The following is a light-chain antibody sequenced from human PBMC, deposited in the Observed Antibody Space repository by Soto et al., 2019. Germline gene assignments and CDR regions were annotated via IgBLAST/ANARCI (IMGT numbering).Light chain of an antibody. J-gene: IGKJ4*01. CDR3: QQRSRWPLT. V-gene: IGKV3-11*01. CDR2: DAS. Sequence: EIVLTQSPATLSLSPGERATLSCRASQSVSSYLAWYQQKPGQAPRLLIYDASNRATGIPARFSGNGSGTDFTLTISSLEPEDFALYYCQQRSRWPLTFGGGTKVEIK. CDR1: QSVSSY.